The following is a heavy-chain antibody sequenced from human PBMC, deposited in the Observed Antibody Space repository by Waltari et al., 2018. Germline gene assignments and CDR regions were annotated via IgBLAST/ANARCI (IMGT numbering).Heavy chain of an antibody. Sequence: EVQLVTSGGGLVQPGRSLRLACVGSGFRFDDYAMYWVRQRPGKGLEWLSGIGWNSGAIGYADAVRGRFSTYRDNARKSLYLQRGRLRPEDTALYYCVKGGWGFGAFYEQHWGQGIQVTVSS. D-gene: IGHD3-10*01. V-gene: IGHV3-9*01. J-gene: IGHJ4*02. CDR2: IGWNSGAI. CDR3: VKGGWGFGAFYEQH. CDR1: GFRFDDYA.